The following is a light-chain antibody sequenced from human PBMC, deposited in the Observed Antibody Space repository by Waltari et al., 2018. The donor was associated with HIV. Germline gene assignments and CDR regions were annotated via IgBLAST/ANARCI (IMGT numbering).Light chain of an antibody. Sequence: SYVLTQAPSVSVSPGQTATMSCGNIGTYSVQWYRQKPGRTPVLVVSDDSEGFSGPPARMLGANSGSRATLTNSKCEGGDEAVYYRQVWYRSYKEAVFGGGT. CDR3: QVWYRSYKEAV. V-gene: IGLV3-21*02. CDR1: NIGTYS. J-gene: IGLJ2*01. CDR2: DDS.